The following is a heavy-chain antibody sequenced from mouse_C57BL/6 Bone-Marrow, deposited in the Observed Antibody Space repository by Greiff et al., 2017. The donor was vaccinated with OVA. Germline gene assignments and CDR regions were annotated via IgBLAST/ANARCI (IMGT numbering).Heavy chain of an antibody. V-gene: IGHV1-52*01. J-gene: IGHJ2*01. D-gene: IGHD6-1*01. CDR1: GYTFTSYW. CDR3: ARREKAFYFDY. CDR2: IDPSDSET. Sequence: QVQLQQPGAELVRPGSSVKLSCKASGYTFTSYWMHWVKQRPIHGLEWIGNIDPSDSETHYNQKFKDKATLTVDKSSSTAYMQLSSLTSEDSAVYYCARREKAFYFDYWGQGTTLTVSS.